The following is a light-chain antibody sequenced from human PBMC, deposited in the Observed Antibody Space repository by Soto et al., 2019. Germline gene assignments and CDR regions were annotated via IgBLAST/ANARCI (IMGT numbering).Light chain of an antibody. CDR3: QQYGSSLPVT. V-gene: IGKV3-20*01. CDR1: QSLTNNY. J-gene: IGKJ4*01. CDR2: AAS. Sequence: EIVLTQSPGTLSLSPGERATLSCRASQSLTNNYLAWYQQKPGQAPRLLIYAASSRATGIPDRFSGSGSETDFTLTISRLEPEDFAVYYCQQYGSSLPVTFGGWTNVEIK.